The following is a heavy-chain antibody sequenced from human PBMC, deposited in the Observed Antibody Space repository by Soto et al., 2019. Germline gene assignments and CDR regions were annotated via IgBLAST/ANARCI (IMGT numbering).Heavy chain of an antibody. V-gene: IGHV3-7*01. J-gene: IGHJ4*02. Sequence: GGSLRLSCAASGFTFSSYWMSWVRQAPGKGLEWVANIKQDGSEKYYGDSVKGRFTISRDNAKNSLYLQMNSLRAEDTAVYYCASYRSARGAYYFDYWGQGTLVTVSS. CDR3: ASYRSARGAYYFDY. D-gene: IGHD3-10*01. CDR1: GFTFSSYW. CDR2: IKQDGSEK.